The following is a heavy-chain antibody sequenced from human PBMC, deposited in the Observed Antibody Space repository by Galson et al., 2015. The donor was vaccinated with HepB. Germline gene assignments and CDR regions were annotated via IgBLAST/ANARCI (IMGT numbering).Heavy chain of an antibody. CDR1: GFTFSSYA. CDR3: VFLGYSSSWSYFGYYYGMDV. V-gene: IGHV3-64D*06. J-gene: IGHJ6*02. Sequence: SLRLSCAASGFTFSSYAMHWVRQAPGKGLEYVSAISSNGGSTYYADSVKGRFTISRDNSKNTLYLQMSSLRAEDTAVYYCVFLGYSSSWSYFGYYYGMDVWGQGTTVTVSS. D-gene: IGHD6-13*01. CDR2: ISSNGGST.